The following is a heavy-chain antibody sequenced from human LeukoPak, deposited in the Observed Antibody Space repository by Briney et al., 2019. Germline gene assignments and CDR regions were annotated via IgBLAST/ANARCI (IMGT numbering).Heavy chain of an antibody. J-gene: IGHJ4*02. CDR2: ISGSGGTST. CDR1: GFAFYYYA. Sequence: GGSLRLSCGASGFAFYYYAMIWVRQAPGRGLEWVSGISGSGGTSTYYADSVQGRFTISRDNFKNTLYLQMNSLRAEDTAVYYCTTHRDGHNPLDYWGQRTLVTVSS. D-gene: IGHD5-24*01. V-gene: IGHV3-23*01. CDR3: TTHRDGHNPLDY.